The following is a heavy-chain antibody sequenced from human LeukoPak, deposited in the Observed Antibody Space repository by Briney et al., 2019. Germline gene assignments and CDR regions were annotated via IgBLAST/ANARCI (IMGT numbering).Heavy chain of an antibody. CDR1: GYTFTSYD. CDR3: ARNHNYGSGRFDY. D-gene: IGHD3-10*01. V-gene: IGHV1-8*01. Sequence: ASVKVSCKASGYTFTSYDINWVRQATGQGLEWMGWMNPNSGNTGYAQKSQGRVTMTRNISISAAYMELSSLRSEDTAVYYCARNHNYGSGRFDYWGQGTLVTVSS. CDR2: MNPNSGNT. J-gene: IGHJ4*02.